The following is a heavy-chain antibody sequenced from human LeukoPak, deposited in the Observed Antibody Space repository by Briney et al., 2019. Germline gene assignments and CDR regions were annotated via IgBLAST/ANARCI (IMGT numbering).Heavy chain of an antibody. V-gene: IGHV4-4*02. CDR3: ARNQDYYDSREYLDY. D-gene: IGHD3-22*01. J-gene: IGHJ4*02. CDR1: GGSISSSNW. Sequence: PSETLSLTCAVSGGSISSSNWWSWVRQPPGKGLEWIGEIYHSGSTNYNPSLKSRVTISVDKSKNQFSLKLSSVTAADTAVYYCARNQDYYDSREYLDYWGQGTLVTVSS. CDR2: IYHSGST.